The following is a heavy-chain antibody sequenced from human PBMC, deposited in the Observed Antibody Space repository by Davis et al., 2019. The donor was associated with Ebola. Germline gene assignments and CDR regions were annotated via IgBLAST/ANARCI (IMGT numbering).Heavy chain of an antibody. CDR2: ISRSGSTI. V-gene: IGHV3-11*01. J-gene: IGHJ4*02. D-gene: IGHD4-17*01. CDR1: GFTFSDYY. Sequence: GESLKISCAASGFTFSDYYMSWIRQAPGKGLEWVSYISRSGSTIYYADSVKGRFTISRDNAKNSLYLQMNSLRAEDTAVYYCAKHPGDYGGYYRNWGQGTLVTVSS. CDR3: AKHPGDYGGYYRN.